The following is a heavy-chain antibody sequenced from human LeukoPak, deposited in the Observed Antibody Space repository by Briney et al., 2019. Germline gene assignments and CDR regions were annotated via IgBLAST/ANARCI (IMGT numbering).Heavy chain of an antibody. CDR2: IWYDGSKK. CDR3: AKPISVVTQTYYMDV. Sequence: GGSLTLSCAVSGFTSSNAWMSWVRQAPGKGLQWVAVIWYDGSKKYYADSVKGRFTISRDNSKNTLYLQMNSLRAEDTAVYYCAKPISVVTQTYYMDVWGKGTTVTVSS. CDR1: GFTSSNAW. V-gene: IGHV3-33*06. J-gene: IGHJ6*03. D-gene: IGHD4-23*01.